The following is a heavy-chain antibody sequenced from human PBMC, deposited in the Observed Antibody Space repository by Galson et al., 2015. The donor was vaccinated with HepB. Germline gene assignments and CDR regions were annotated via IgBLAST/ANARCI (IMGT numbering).Heavy chain of an antibody. CDR3: AKVASFYGSGSFYRTPFDY. V-gene: IGHV3-23*01. J-gene: IGHJ4*02. CDR1: GFTFSNSA. D-gene: IGHD3-10*01. Sequence: SLRLSCAASGFTFSNSARSWVRQAPGKGLEWVSGISGNGGNTYYADAVTGRFTTSRNNSKNTLDLQMNSLRAEDTAVYYCAKVASFYGSGSFYRTPFDYWGQGTLVTVSS. CDR2: ISGNGGNT.